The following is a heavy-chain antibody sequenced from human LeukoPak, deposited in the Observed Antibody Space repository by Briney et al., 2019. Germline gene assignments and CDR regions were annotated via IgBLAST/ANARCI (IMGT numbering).Heavy chain of an antibody. D-gene: IGHD3-3*01. V-gene: IGHV3-23*01. J-gene: IGHJ4*02. CDR2: SGSGGST. CDR1: GITFSRSW. CDR3: AKDFWSGYYPNY. Sequence: PGGSLRLSCAASGITFSRSWMSWVRQAPGKGLEWVSGSGSGGSTYYADSVKGRFTISRDNSKNTLYLQMNSLRAEDTAVYYCAKDFWSGYYPNYWGQGTLVTVSS.